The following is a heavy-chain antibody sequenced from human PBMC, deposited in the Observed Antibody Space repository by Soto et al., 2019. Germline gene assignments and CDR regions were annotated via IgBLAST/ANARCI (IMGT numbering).Heavy chain of an antibody. D-gene: IGHD5-18*01. Sequence: GGSLRLSCAASGFTFSSYAMHWVRQAPGKGLEWVAVISYDGSNKYYADSVKGRFTISRDNSKNTLYLQMNSLRAEDTAVYYCVREGYSYGSSYYYYGMDVWGQGTTVTVSS. CDR2: ISYDGSNK. V-gene: IGHV3-30-3*01. CDR1: GFTFSSYA. CDR3: VREGYSYGSSYYYYGMDV. J-gene: IGHJ6*02.